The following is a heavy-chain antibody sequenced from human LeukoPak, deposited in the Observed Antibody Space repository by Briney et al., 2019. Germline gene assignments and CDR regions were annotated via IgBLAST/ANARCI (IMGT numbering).Heavy chain of an antibody. D-gene: IGHD5-24*01. J-gene: IGHJ4*02. CDR2: IYYSGST. Sequence: SQTLSLTCTVSGGSVNSGPYYWSWIRQLPGKGLEYIGYIYYSGSTYYNPSLKSRVTISADTSTSQFSLKLSSVTAADTAVYYCARDRADGQNYLFDYWGQGTLVTVSS. V-gene: IGHV4-31*03. CDR3: ARDRADGQNYLFDY. CDR1: GGSVNSGPYY.